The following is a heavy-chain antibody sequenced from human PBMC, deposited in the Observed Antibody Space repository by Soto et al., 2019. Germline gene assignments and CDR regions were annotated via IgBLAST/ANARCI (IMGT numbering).Heavy chain of an antibody. Sequence: GGSLRLSCAASGFTFSSYSMNWVRQAPGKGLEWVSSISSSSSYIYYADSVKGRFTISRDNAKNSLYLQMNSLRAEDTAVYYCARGEALYPGGDCHYWGQGTLVTVSS. D-gene: IGHD2-21*01. CDR1: GFTFSSYS. V-gene: IGHV3-21*01. CDR3: ARGEALYPGGDCHY. J-gene: IGHJ4*02. CDR2: ISSSSSYI.